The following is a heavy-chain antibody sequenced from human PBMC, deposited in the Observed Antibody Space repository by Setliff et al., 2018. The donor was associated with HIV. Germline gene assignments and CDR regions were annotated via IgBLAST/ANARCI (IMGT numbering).Heavy chain of an antibody. D-gene: IGHD3-3*01. CDR2: TYFSGST. V-gene: IGHV4-39*02. J-gene: IGHJ6*02. Sequence: SETLSLTCTVSGASISSSHYYRVWIRQPPGKGLEWIGTTYFSGSTYYNPSLKSRVTMSVDTSENHFSLKLSSVTAADTAIYYCAKSLRVEMFGVVTTYGMDVWGQGTTVTVS. CDR1: GASISSSHYY. CDR3: AKSLRVEMFGVVTTYGMDV.